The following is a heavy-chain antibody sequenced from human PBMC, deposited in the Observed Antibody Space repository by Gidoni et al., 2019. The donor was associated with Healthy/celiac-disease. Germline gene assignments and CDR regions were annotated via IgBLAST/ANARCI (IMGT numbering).Heavy chain of an antibody. J-gene: IGHJ5*02. V-gene: IGHV3-33*01. CDR2: IGYDGRNK. D-gene: IGHD6-13*01. CDR1: GFTFSSYA. Sequence: QVQLVASGGCVVQPGRSLRLSCAASGFTFSSYARQWVRQAPGKGLEWVAVIGYDGRNKYYADSVKGRFTIARDNSKNTLYLQMISLRAEDTAVYYCASDPRPGIAAAYVGWFDPWGQGTLVTVSS. CDR3: ASDPRPGIAAAYVGWFDP.